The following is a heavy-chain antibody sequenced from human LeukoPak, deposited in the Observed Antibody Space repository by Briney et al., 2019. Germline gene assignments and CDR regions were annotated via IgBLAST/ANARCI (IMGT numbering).Heavy chain of an antibody. V-gene: IGHV3-11*05. D-gene: IGHD5-12*01. CDR3: ARDSRYSGYEEFDY. Sequence: PGGSLRLSCATSGFTFSDYYMSWIRQAPGKGLEWVSYISSSSSYIKYADSVKGRFTISRDNAKNSLYLQMNSLRAEDTAVCYCARDSRYSGYEEFDYWGQGTLVTVSS. CDR2: ISSSSSYI. CDR1: GFTFSDYY. J-gene: IGHJ4*02.